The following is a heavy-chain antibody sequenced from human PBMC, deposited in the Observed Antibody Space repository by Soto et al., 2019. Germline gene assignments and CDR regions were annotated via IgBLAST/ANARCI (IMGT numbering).Heavy chain of an antibody. J-gene: IGHJ5*02. V-gene: IGHV4-31*03. CDR1: GGSISSGDYY. CDR3: ARRDRSGFSYWLDT. CDR2: IYFSGTT. Sequence: SETLSLTCTVSGGSISSGDYYWSWIRQHPGTGLEWIGTIYFSGTTYYNPSLKSRVTISVDTSKSQFSLKLSAVTAADTAVYYCARRDRSGFSYWLDTWGQGTLVTVSS. D-gene: IGHD3-22*01.